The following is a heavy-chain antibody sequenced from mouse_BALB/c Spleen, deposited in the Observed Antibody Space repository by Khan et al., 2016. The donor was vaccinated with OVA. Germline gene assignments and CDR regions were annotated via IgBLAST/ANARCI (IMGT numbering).Heavy chain of an antibody. CDR2: INPTSGYT. CDR3: TRDRIDY. V-gene: IGHV1-7*01. J-gene: IGHJ2*01. CDR1: GYTFTSFW. Sequence: VELVESGAELAKPGASVKMSCKASGYTFTSFWMHWVKQRPGQGLEWIGYINPTSGYTDYNEKFKDRATLSAGKSSSTAYMQLSSLTSEDSAVYFCTRDRIDYWGQGTTLTVSS.